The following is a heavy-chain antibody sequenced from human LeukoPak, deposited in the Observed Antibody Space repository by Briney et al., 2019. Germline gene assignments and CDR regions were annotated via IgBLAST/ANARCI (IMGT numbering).Heavy chain of an antibody. J-gene: IGHJ4*02. V-gene: IGHV3-74*01. CDR2: VNGDGSRT. CDR3: AREGYFDSSGYDFGY. D-gene: IGHD3-22*01. CDR1: GFSLSSYW. Sequence: GGSLRLSCAASGFSLSSYWMHWVRQAPGKGLVWVLRVNGDGSRTSYADSVEGRFTISRDDAKNTLYLQMNSLRAEDTAVYYCAREGYFDSSGYDFGYWGQGTLVTVSS.